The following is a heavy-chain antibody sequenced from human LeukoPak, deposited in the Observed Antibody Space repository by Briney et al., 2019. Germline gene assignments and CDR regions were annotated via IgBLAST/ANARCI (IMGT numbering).Heavy chain of an antibody. D-gene: IGHD3-10*01. Sequence: SETLSLTCTVSGGSISSSSYYWGWIRQPPGKGLEWIGSIYYSGSTYYNPSLKSRVTISVDTSKNQFSLKLSSVTAADTAVYYCARDQYYGSGSYSHAFDIWGQGTMVTVSS. CDR1: GGSISSSSYY. V-gene: IGHV4-39*07. CDR3: ARDQYYGSGSYSHAFDI. J-gene: IGHJ3*02. CDR2: IYYSGST.